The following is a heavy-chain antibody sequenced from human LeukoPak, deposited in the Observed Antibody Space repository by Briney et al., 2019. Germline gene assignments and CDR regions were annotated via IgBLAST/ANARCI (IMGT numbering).Heavy chain of an antibody. J-gene: IGHJ4*02. Sequence: GRSLRLSCAASGFSFDDYAMHWVRQGPGKGLEWVSGISWNSNSIGYAGSVKGRFTISRDNAKNYLYLQMNSLRPEDTALYYCTKDSRWLQLYIRGAYFDFWGQGTLVTVSS. CDR3: TKDSRWLQLYIRGAYFDF. V-gene: IGHV3-9*01. D-gene: IGHD5-24*01. CDR2: ISWNSNSI. CDR1: GFSFDDYA.